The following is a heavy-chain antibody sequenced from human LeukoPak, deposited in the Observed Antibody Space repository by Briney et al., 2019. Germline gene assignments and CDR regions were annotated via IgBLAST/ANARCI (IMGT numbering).Heavy chain of an antibody. Sequence: PSETLSLTCAVYGGSFSVYYWNWIRQPPEKGLEWIAEIDHSGSTKYNPSLKSRVTISVDTSKSQFFLNLNSVTAADTAVYYCVQAIINPTTNYWGQGTLVTVSS. CDR2: IDHSGST. CDR1: GGSFSVYY. D-gene: IGHD5-24*01. CDR3: VQAIINPTTNY. V-gene: IGHV4-34*01. J-gene: IGHJ4*02.